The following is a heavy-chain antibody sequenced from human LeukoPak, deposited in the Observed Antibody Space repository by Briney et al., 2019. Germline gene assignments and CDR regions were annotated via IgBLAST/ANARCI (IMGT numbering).Heavy chain of an antibody. V-gene: IGHV1-18*01. J-gene: IGHJ4*02. Sequence: ASVKASCKTSGYTFTTYGISWVRQAPGQGLEWMGWINAYNGNTIYAQKLQGRVTMTTDTSANTAYMELRSLRSDDTAVYYCARASDLDSFDYWGQGTLVTVSS. CDR2: INAYNGNT. CDR1: GYTFTTYG. CDR3: ARASDLDSFDY.